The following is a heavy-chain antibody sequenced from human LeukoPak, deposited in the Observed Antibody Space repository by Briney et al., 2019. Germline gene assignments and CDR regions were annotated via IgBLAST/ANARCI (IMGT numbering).Heavy chain of an antibody. CDR3: AREEGGRQLVPRPYDY. CDR1: GFTFSSYW. D-gene: IGHD6-13*01. CDR2: ISSSSTYI. V-gene: IGHV3-21*01. Sequence: GGSLRLSCAASGFTFSSYWMHWVRQAPGKGLEWVSSISSSSTYIYYPDSVKGRFTISRDNAKNSLYLQMNSLRAEDTAVYFCAREEGGRQLVPRPYDYWGQGTLVTVSS. J-gene: IGHJ4*02.